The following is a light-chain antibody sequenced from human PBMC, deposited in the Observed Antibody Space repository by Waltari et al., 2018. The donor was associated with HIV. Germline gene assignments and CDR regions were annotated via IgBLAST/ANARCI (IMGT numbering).Light chain of an antibody. V-gene: IGLV1-47*01. CDR2: MNN. CDR1: SSNIGSNY. J-gene: IGLJ2*01. Sequence: QSVLTQPPSASGNPGQRVTISCSGSSSNIGSNYVYWYQQLPGTDPKLLHDMNNQRPSGVPDRCSGYKSGTSASLAISGLRSEDEADYYCAAWDGSLSVVVFGGGTKLTVL. CDR3: AAWDGSLSVVV.